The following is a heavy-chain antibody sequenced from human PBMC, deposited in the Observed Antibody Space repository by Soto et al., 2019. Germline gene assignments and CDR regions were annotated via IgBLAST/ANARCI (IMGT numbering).Heavy chain of an antibody. CDR1: GGTFSSYA. J-gene: IGHJ3*02. CDR3: VKPNYYDSSGADAFDI. D-gene: IGHD3-22*01. CDR2: IIPIFGTA. Sequence: QVQLVQSGAEVKKPGSSVKVSCKASGGTFSSYAISWVRQAPGQGLEWMGGIIPIFGTANYAQKFQGRVTITADKSTSTAYMELSSLRSEDTAVHYCVKPNYYDSSGADAFDIWGQGTMVTVSS. V-gene: IGHV1-69*06.